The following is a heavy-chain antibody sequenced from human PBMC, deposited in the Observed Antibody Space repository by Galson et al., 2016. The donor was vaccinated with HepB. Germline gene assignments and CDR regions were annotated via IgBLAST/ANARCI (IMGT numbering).Heavy chain of an antibody. V-gene: IGHV3-49*03. Sequence: SLRLSCAGSGFTFGNYAMSWFRQAPGKGLEWVGLIRSKGYRGTAEYAASVKGRFTISRDDSKSIAYLQMNSLKTEDTAVYYCSRDHGDYDYYYYGMDVWGPGTTVTVSS. J-gene: IGHJ6*02. CDR1: GFTFGNYA. CDR2: IRSKGYRGTA. D-gene: IGHD4-17*01. CDR3: SRDHGDYDYYYYGMDV.